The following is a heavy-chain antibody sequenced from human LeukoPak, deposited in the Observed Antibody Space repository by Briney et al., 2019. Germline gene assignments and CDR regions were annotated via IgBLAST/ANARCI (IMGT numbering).Heavy chain of an antibody. J-gene: IGHJ4*02. D-gene: IGHD5-12*01. CDR3: ARVMGGYPDY. V-gene: IGHV1-46*01. CDR2: INPSGGST. CDR1: GYTFTSYG. Sequence: ASVKVSCKASGYTFTSYGITWVRQAPGQGLEWMGIINPSGGSTSYAQKFQGRVTMTRDTSTSTVYMELSSLRSEDTAVYYCARVMGGYPDYWGQGTLVTVSS.